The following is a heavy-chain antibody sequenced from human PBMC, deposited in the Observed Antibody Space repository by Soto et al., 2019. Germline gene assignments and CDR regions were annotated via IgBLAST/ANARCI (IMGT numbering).Heavy chain of an antibody. CDR3: AHYFLLRIAAAGTLNY. CDR2: IYWNDDK. V-gene: IGHV2-5*01. CDR1: GFSLSTSGVG. D-gene: IGHD6-13*01. J-gene: IGHJ4*02. Sequence: SGPTLVNPTQTLTLTCTFSGFSLSTSGVGVGWIRQPPGKALEWLALIYWNDDKHYSPSLKSRLTITKDTSKNQVVLTMTNMDPVDTATYYCAHYFLLRIAAAGTLNYWGQGTLVTVSS.